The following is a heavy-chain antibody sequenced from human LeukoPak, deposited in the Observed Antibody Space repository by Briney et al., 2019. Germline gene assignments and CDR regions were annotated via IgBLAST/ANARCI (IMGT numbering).Heavy chain of an antibody. CDR3: ARGPGDYYDSSGYGDY. CDR1: GYTFTSYA. J-gene: IGHJ4*02. CDR2: MNPNSGNT. Sequence: ASVKVSCKAPGYTFTSYAMHWVRQAPGQRLEWMGWMNPNSGNTGYAQKFQGRVTMTRNTSISTAYMELSSLRSEDTAVYYCARGPGDYYDSSGYGDYWGQGTLVTVSS. V-gene: IGHV1-8*02. D-gene: IGHD3-22*01.